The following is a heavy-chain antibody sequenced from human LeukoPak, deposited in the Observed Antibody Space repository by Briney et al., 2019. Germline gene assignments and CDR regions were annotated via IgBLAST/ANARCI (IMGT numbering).Heavy chain of an antibody. CDR1: GFTFSSYG. V-gene: IGHV3-30*18. Sequence: GGSLRLSCAASGFTFSSYGMHWVRQAPGKGLEWVAVISYDGSNKYYADSVKGRFTISRDNSKNTLYLQMNSLRAEDTAVYYCAKRTRGMDVWGRGTTVTVSS. CDR3: AKRTRGMDV. J-gene: IGHJ6*02. CDR2: ISYDGSNK.